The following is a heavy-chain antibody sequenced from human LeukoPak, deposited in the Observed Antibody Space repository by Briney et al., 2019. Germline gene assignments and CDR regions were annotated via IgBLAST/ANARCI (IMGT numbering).Heavy chain of an antibody. CDR3: ARVRYGSGSYYNYCYYYMDV. J-gene: IGHJ6*03. Sequence: GGSLRLSCAASGFTFDDYGMSWVRQAPGKGLEWVSGINWNGGSTGYADSVKGRFTISRDNAKNSLYLQVNSLRAEDTALYYCARVRYGSGSYYNYCYYYMDVWGKGTTVTVSS. D-gene: IGHD3-10*01. CDR1: GFTFDDYG. CDR2: INWNGGST. V-gene: IGHV3-20*04.